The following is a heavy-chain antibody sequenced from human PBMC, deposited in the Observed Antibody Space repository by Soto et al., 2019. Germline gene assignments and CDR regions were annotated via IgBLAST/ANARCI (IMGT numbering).Heavy chain of an antibody. CDR2: IIPIFGTA. J-gene: IGHJ4*02. D-gene: IGHD3-22*01. CDR3: ARTPDYYDSSGYYVY. V-gene: IGHV1-69*13. Sequence: SVKVSCKASGGTFSSYAISWVRQAPGQGLEWMGGIIPIFGTANYAQKFQGRVTITADESTSTAYMELSSLRSEDTAVYYCARTPDYYDSSGYYVYWGQGTLVTVSS. CDR1: GGTFSSYA.